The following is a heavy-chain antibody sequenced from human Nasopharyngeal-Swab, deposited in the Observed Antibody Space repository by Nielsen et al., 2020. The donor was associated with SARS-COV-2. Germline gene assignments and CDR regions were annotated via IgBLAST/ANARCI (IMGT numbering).Heavy chain of an antibody. D-gene: IGHD3-10*01. CDR3: AKGQRAVLLWSSIQH. Sequence: GESLKISCAASGFTFSSYGMHWVRQAPGKGLEWVAVISYDGSNKYYADSVKGRFTISRDNSKNTLYLQMNSLRAEDTAVYYCAKGQRAVLLWSSIQHWGQDTLVTVSS. V-gene: IGHV3-30*18. J-gene: IGHJ1*01. CDR2: ISYDGSNK. CDR1: GFTFSSYG.